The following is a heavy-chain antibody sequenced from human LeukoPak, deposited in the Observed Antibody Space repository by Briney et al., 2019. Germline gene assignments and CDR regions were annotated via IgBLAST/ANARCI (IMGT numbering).Heavy chain of an antibody. Sequence: PGGSLRLSCAASGFTFSSYWMSWVRQAPGKGLEWVANIKQDGSEKYYVDFVKGRFTISRDSAKNSLFLQMNSLRGEDTAVYYCARPPRVVPAPDYWGQGTLVTVSS. CDR2: IKQDGSEK. V-gene: IGHV3-7*01. CDR1: GFTFSSYW. CDR3: ARPPRVVPAPDY. D-gene: IGHD2-2*01. J-gene: IGHJ4*02.